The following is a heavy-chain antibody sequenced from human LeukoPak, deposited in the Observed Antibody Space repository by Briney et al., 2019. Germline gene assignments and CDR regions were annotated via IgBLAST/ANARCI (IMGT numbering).Heavy chain of an antibody. CDR3: ARGGDILTGYSPGGFDP. CDR1: GYSISSGYY. D-gene: IGHD3-9*01. Sequence: SETLSLTCTVSGYSISSGYYWGWIRQPPGKGLEWIGSIYHSGSTYYNPSLKSRVTMSVDTSKNQFSLKLSSVTAADTAVYYCARGGDILTGYSPGGFDPWGQGTLVTVSS. V-gene: IGHV4-38-2*02. CDR2: IYHSGST. J-gene: IGHJ5*02.